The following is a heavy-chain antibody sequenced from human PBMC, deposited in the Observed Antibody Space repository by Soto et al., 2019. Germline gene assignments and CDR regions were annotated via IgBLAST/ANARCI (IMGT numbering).Heavy chain of an antibody. CDR3: ARDPTYGSGSCFDY. D-gene: IGHD3-10*01. CDR1: GFTISSYA. CDR2: ISYDGSNK. J-gene: IGHJ4*02. Sequence: QVQLVESGGGVVQPGRSLRLSCAASGFTISSYAMHWVRQAPGKGLEWVAVISYDGSNKYYADSVKGRFTISRDNSKNTLYLQMDSLRAEDTAVYYCARDPTYGSGSCFDYWGQGTLVTVSS. V-gene: IGHV3-30-3*01.